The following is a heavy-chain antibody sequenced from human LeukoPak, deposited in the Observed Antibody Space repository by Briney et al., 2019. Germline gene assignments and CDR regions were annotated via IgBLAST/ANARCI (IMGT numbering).Heavy chain of an antibody. CDR3: AKDFPRHCSSTSCYLGYFQH. CDR2: IGTGGTFT. CDR1: GFTFSSYA. J-gene: IGHJ1*01. V-gene: IGHV3-23*01. Sequence: PGRSLRLSCTASGFTFSSYAMNWVRQAPGKGLEWVSGIGTGGTFTYYADSVKGRFTISRDNSKNTLYLQMNSLRAEDTAVYYCAKDFPRHCSSTSCYLGYFQHWGQGTLVTVSS. D-gene: IGHD2-2*01.